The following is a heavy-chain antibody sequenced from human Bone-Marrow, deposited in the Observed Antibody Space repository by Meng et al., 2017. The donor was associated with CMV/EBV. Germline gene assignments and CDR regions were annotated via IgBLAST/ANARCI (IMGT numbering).Heavy chain of an antibody. J-gene: IGHJ6*02. D-gene: IGHD2-2*02. CDR3: ARGCDIVVVPAAIEGYYYYGMDV. V-gene: IGHV1-2*02. CDR2: INPNSGGT. Sequence: ASVKVSCKASGYTFTGYYMHWVRQAPGQGLEWMGWINPNSGGTNYAQKFQGRVTMTRDTSISTAYMELSRLRSDDTAVYYCARGCDIVVVPAAIEGYYYYGMDVWGQGNTVNVSS. CDR1: GYTFTGYY.